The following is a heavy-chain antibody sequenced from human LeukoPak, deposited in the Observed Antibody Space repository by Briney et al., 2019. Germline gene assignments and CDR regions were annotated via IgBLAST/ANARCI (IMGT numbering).Heavy chain of an antibody. V-gene: IGHV4-30-2*01. CDR3: ARSDYGGKADAFDI. D-gene: IGHD4-23*01. J-gene: IGHJ3*02. Sequence: PSETLSLTCTVSGGSISSGGYSWSWIRQPPGKGLEWIGYIYHSGSTYYNPSLKSRVTISVDRSKNQFSLKLSSVTAADTAVYYCARSDYGGKADAFDIWGQGTMVTVSS. CDR1: GGSISSGGYS. CDR2: IYHSGST.